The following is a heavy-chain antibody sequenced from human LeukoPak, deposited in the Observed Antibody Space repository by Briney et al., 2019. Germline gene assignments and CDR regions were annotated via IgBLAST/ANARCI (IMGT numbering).Heavy chain of an antibody. V-gene: IGHV4-61*02. D-gene: IGHD3-22*01. CDR3: ARAGPYDSSGYYYKYYYYMDV. CDR2: IYTSGST. J-gene: IGHJ6*03. Sequence: SETLSLTCTVSGGSISSSSYYWSWIRQPAGKGLEWIGRIYTSGSTNYNPSLKSRVTMSVDTSKNQFSLKLSSVTAADTAVYYCARAGPYDSSGYYYKYYYYMDVWGKGTTVTISS. CDR1: GGSISSSSYY.